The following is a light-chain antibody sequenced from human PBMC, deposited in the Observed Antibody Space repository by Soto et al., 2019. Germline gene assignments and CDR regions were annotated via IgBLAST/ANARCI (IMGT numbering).Light chain of an antibody. J-gene: IGLJ2*01. CDR1: SSDIGKNT. CDR3: ATWDDSVYGPV. V-gene: IGLV1-44*01. Sequence: QSVLSQPPSVSGAPGQRVTISCSGSSSDIGKNTVNWYQHLPGTAPKLLIYGSSQRPSGVPDRFSGSKSGTSASLAISGLQSEDEADYYCATWDDSVYGPVFGGGTKLTVL. CDR2: GSS.